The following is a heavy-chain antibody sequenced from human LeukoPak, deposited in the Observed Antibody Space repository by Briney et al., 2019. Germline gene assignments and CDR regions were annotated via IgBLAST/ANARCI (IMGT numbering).Heavy chain of an antibody. Sequence: GGSLRLSCAASGFTFSSYSMNWVRQAPGKGLEWVAVISYDGSNKYYADSVKGRFTISRDNSKNTLYLQMNSLRAEDTAVYYCAREVHIVVVTAIHDAFDIWGQGTMVTVSS. V-gene: IGHV3-30*03. CDR1: GFTFSSYS. CDR2: ISYDGSNK. J-gene: IGHJ3*02. D-gene: IGHD2-21*02. CDR3: AREVHIVVVTAIHDAFDI.